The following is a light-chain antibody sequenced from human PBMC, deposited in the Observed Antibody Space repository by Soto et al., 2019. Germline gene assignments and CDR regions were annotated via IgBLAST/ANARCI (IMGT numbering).Light chain of an antibody. V-gene: IGKV3-20*01. CDR1: QSVSSTY. J-gene: IGKJ3*01. CDR2: GAS. CDR3: QQYGRSAGLT. Sequence: EIVLTQSPGTVSLSPGERATLSCRASQSVSSTYLAWYQQRPGQAPRLLIYGASSRATGIPDRFSGSGSGTVFTLTISRLEPEDFAVYYCQQYGRSAGLTFGPGTKVDIK.